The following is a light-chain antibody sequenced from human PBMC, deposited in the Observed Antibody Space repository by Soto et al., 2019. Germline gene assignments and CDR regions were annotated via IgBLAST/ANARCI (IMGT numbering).Light chain of an antibody. Sequence: IQMTQSPSSLSASVGDRVTISCQASQDISSYLNWYQQKPGKAPKLLIHAASTLQSGVPSRFSGSGSGTDFTLTISSLQPEDFATYYCQQLNSYPLTFGGGTKVDIK. V-gene: IGKV1-9*01. J-gene: IGKJ4*01. CDR2: AAS. CDR1: QDISSY. CDR3: QQLNSYPLT.